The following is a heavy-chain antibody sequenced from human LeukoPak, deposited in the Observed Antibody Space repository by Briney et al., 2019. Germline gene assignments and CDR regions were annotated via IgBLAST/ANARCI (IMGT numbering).Heavy chain of an antibody. D-gene: IGHD3-16*02. CDR1: GFTFSSYA. CDR3: AKDGGPMITFGGVIGIFDY. Sequence: GGTLRLSCAASGFTFSSYAMSWVRQAPGKGLEWVSAISGSGGSTYYADSVKGRFTISRDNSKNTLYLQMNSLRAEDTAVYYCAKDGGPMITFGGVIGIFDYWGQGTLVTVSS. V-gene: IGHV3-23*01. CDR2: ISGSGGST. J-gene: IGHJ4*02.